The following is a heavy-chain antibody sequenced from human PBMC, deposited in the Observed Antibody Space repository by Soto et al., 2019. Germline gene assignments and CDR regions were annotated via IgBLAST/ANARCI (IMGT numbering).Heavy chain of an antibody. J-gene: IGHJ6*02. CDR2: IMPVFHTT. Sequence: QVQLVQSGAEVKKPGSSVKVSCQASGGTFNNFAFTWVRQAPGQGLQWLGGIMPVFHTTNIAQTFQDRITVTADAFTTTVYMEMTSLRYADTAVYYCATATISPVSATLYHYGMDVCGQGTTVTVSS. D-gene: IGHD6-25*01. CDR1: GGTFNNFA. V-gene: IGHV1-69*01. CDR3: ATATISPVSATLYHYGMDV.